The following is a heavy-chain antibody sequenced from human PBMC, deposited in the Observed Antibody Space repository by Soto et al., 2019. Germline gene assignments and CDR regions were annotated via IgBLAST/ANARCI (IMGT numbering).Heavy chain of an antibody. D-gene: IGHD6-6*01. CDR3: ARLRIAARPVSYYYYGMDV. Sequence: SETLSLTCAVYGGSFSGYYWSWIRQPPGKGLEWIGEINHSGSTNYNPSLKSRVTISVDTSKNQFSLKLSSVTAADTAVYYCARLRIAARPVSYYYYGMDVWGQGTTVTVSS. CDR1: GGSFSGYY. J-gene: IGHJ6*02. CDR2: INHSGST. V-gene: IGHV4-34*01.